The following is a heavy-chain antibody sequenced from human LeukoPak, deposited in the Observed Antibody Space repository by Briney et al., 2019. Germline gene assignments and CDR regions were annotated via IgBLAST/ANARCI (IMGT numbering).Heavy chain of an antibody. CDR3: ARPRGYSGYYFDY. CDR2: IYYSGST. J-gene: IGHJ4*02. D-gene: IGHD5-18*01. Sequence: PSQTLPLTCTVSGGSISSGDYYWSWIRQPPGKGLEWIGYIYYSGSTYYNPSLKSRVTISVDTSKNQFSLRLSSVTAADTAVYYCARPRGYSGYYFDYWGQGTLVTVSS. CDR1: GGSISSGDYY. V-gene: IGHV4-30-4*08.